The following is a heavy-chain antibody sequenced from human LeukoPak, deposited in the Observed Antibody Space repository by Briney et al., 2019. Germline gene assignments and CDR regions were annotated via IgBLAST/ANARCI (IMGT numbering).Heavy chain of an antibody. CDR1: GGSISSYY. CDR2: IYYSGST. J-gene: IGHJ3*02. Sequence: PSETLSLTCTVSGGSISSYYWSWIRQPPGKGLEWIGYIYYSGSTNYNPSLKSRVTISVDTSKNQFSLKLSSVTAADTAVYYCARDLAHSYGSGGAFDIWGQGTMVTVSS. V-gene: IGHV4-59*01. D-gene: IGHD3-10*01. CDR3: ARDLAHSYGSGGAFDI.